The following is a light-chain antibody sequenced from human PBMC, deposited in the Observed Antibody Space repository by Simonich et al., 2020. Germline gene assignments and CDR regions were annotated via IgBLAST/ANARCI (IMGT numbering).Light chain of an antibody. CDR1: QSLLHSDGKTY. CDR2: EVS. V-gene: IGKV2-29*02. Sequence: DIVMTQTPLSLSVTPGQPASISCKSSQSLLHSDGKTYLYWYLQKPGQSPQLLIYEVSSRCSGVPDRLSGSGSGTDFTLKISRVEAEDVGVYYCMQSIQLPPRHTFGQGTKLEIK. J-gene: IGKJ2*01. CDR3: MQSIQLPPRHT.